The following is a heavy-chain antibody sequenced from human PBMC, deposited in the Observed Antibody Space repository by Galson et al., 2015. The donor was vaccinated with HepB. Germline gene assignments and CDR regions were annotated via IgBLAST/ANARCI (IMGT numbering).Heavy chain of an antibody. CDR1: GGTFSSYA. D-gene: IGHD5-18*01. CDR2: IIPIFGTA. Sequence: SGAEVKKPGTSVKVSCKASGGTFSSYAISWVRQAPGQGLEWMGGIIPIFGTANYAQKFQGRVTITADESTSTAYMELSSLRSEDTAVYYCAREGYSYGYNYYYGMDVWGQGTTVTVSS. J-gene: IGHJ6*02. V-gene: IGHV1-69*13. CDR3: AREGYSYGYNYYYGMDV.